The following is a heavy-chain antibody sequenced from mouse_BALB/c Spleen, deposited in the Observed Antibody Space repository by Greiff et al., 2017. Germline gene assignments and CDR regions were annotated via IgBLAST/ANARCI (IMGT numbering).Heavy chain of an antibody. J-gene: IGHJ4*01. D-gene: IGHD2-4*01. CDR3: ARCLITTTY. CDR1: GYTFTDYY. CDR2: VNPNNGGT. Sequence: VQLQQSGPELVKPGASVKISCKASGYTFTDYYMNWVKQSHGKSLEWIGLVNPNNGGTSYNQKFKGKATLTVDKSSSTAYMELRSLTSEDSAVYYCARCLITTTYWGQGTSVTVSS. V-gene: IGHV1-26*01.